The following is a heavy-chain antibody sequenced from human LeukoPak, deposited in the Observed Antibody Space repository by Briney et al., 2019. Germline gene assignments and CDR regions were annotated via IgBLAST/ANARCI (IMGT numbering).Heavy chain of an antibody. V-gene: IGHV3-53*01. CDR3: ARYRYNWNLIPYYFDY. D-gene: IGHD1-7*01. CDR2: IYSDGRT. CDR1: GFIVSNKY. Sequence: GGSLRLSCAASGFIVSNKYMTWVRQAPGKGLEWVSLIYSDGRTYYADSVKGRFTISRDNAKNSLYLQMNSLRAEDTAVYYCARYRYNWNLIPYYFDYWGQGTLVTVSS. J-gene: IGHJ4*02.